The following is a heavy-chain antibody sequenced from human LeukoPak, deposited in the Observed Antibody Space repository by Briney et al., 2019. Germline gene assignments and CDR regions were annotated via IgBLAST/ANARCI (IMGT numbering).Heavy chain of an antibody. CDR2: ISTYTGNA. CDR3: ARAGGWAREDYKGDTFDI. D-gene: IGHD6-19*01. CDR1: GYTFTNYG. J-gene: IGHJ3*02. V-gene: IGHV1-18*01. Sequence: ASVKVSCKASGYTFTNYGISWVRQAPGQGLEWMGWISTYTGNANYAQKLKDRVTMTTDTPTTTAYMDLRSLRSDDTAVYYCARAGGWAREDYKGDTFDIWGQGTMVTASS.